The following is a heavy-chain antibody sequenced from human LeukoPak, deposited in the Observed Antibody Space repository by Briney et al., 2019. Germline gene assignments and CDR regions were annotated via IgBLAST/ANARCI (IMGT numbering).Heavy chain of an antibody. CDR2: IKSKGDGETT. CDR3: AIDEPNYAPYDFDY. D-gene: IGHD4/OR15-4a*01. V-gene: IGHV3-15*01. J-gene: IGHJ4*02. CDR1: RFTFSNAW. Sequence: GGSLRLSCAASRFTFSNAWMYWVRQAPGKGLEWVGRIKSKGDGETTDYAAPVKGRFTISRDDSNNMVYLQMNSLKIEDTAVYYCAIDEPNYAPYDFDYWGQGTLVTVSS.